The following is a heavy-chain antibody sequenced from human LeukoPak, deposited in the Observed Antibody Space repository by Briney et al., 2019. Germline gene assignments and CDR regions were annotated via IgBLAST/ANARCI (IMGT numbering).Heavy chain of an antibody. CDR2: ITSNLVTI. D-gene: IGHD3-9*01. V-gene: IGHV3-48*01. J-gene: IGHJ4*02. CDR3: ARSTDWYADY. CDR1: GFNFNVYS. Sequence: GGSLRFSCAASGFNFNVYSMNWVRQAPGKGLEWISYITSNLVTIHYADSVRGRFTISRDNAQNSLYLHMNSLRVEDTAVYFCARSTDWYADYWGQGTRVTVSS.